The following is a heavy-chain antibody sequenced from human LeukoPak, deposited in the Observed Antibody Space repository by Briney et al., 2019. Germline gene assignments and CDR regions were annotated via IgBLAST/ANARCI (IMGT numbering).Heavy chain of an antibody. CDR2: IYPGDSDT. D-gene: IGHD5-18*01. CDR3: ARLEYSYGSPPGYYFDY. Sequence: GESLKTSCKGSGNSFTSYWIGWVRQMPGKGLGWVGIIYPGDSDTRYSPSFQGQVTISADKSISTAYLQWSSLKASDTAMYYCARLEYSYGSPPGYYFDYWGQGTLVTVSS. J-gene: IGHJ4*02. CDR1: GNSFTSYW. V-gene: IGHV5-51*01.